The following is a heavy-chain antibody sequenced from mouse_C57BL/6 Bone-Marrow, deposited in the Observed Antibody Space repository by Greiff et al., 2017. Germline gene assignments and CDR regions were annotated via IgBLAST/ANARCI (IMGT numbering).Heavy chain of an antibody. Sequence: QVQLQHSGAELARPGASVKLSCKASGYTFTSYGISWVKQRTGQGLEWIGEIYPRSGNTYYNEKFKGKATLTADKSSSTAYMELRSLTSEDSAVYFCAREDYYGNYLDYWGQGTTLTVSS. J-gene: IGHJ2*01. CDR3: AREDYYGNYLDY. V-gene: IGHV1-81*01. CDR1: GYTFTSYG. D-gene: IGHD2-1*01. CDR2: IYPRSGNT.